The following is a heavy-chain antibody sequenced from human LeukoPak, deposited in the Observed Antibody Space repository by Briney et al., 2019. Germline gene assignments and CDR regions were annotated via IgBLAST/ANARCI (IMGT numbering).Heavy chain of an antibody. Sequence: ASVTVSCKASGYTFTSYDINWVRQATGQGLEWMGWMNPNSGNTGYAQKFQGRVTMTRNTSISTAYMELSSLRSEDTAVYYCARGLITGTHYYYYMDVWGKGTTVTVSS. CDR3: ARGLITGTHYYYYMDV. V-gene: IGHV1-8*01. CDR1: GYTFTSYD. D-gene: IGHD1-7*01. CDR2: MNPNSGNT. J-gene: IGHJ6*03.